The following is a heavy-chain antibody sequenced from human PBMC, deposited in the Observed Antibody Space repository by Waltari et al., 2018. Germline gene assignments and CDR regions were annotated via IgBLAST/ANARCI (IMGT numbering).Heavy chain of an antibody. CDR3: AKASGDWQRYWYFDL. J-gene: IGHJ2*01. Sequence: EGQLLESGGDLAQPGWSLRLSCAVSGFTFSTYAMTWVRQAPGKGLEWVSGISASGESTYYADSVKGRFTISRDNSKNTLYLRLDTLRADDTALYYCAKASGDWQRYWYFDLWGRGTLVTVSS. V-gene: IGHV3-23*01. D-gene: IGHD2-21*02. CDR1: GFTFSTYA. CDR2: ISASGEST.